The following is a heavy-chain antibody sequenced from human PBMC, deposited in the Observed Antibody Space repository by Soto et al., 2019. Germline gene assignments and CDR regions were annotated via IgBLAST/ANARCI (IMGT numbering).Heavy chain of an antibody. CDR1: GDSVSSNTAS. D-gene: IGHD5-12*01. V-gene: IGHV6-1*01. J-gene: IGHJ5*02. CDR3: AKGDNLGPKTGYAFDP. CDR2: TYFRSKWYN. Sequence: SQTLSLTCAISGDSVSSNTASWNWIRQSPSRGLEWLGRTYFRSKWYNDYAVSVKSRIIINPDTSNNQFSLQLDSVTPEDTAVYFCAKGDNLGPKTGYAFDPWGQGSMVTVSS.